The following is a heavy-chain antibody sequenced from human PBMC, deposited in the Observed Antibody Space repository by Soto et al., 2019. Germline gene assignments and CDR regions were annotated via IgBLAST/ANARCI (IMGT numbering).Heavy chain of an antibody. CDR2: MNASSGNT. Sequence: ASVKVSCKASGYTFTSYDINWVRQATGQGLGWMGWMNASSGNTGYSQKFQGRVTITRDKSASTAYMELSSLRSEDTAVYYCARGLGGARTYFDYWGQGTLVTVSS. CDR1: GYTFTSYD. V-gene: IGHV1-8*01. J-gene: IGHJ4*02. D-gene: IGHD3-10*01. CDR3: ARGLGGARTYFDY.